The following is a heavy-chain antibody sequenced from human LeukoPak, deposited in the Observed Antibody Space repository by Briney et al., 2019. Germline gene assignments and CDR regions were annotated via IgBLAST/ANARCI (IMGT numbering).Heavy chain of an antibody. V-gene: IGHV1-24*01. CDR1: GYTLTELS. CDR3: ATLDVEMATAFDY. J-gene: IGHJ4*02. CDR2: FDPEDGEA. Sequence: ASVKVSCKVSGYTLTELSMHWVRQAPGKGLEWVGGFDPEDGEAIYAQKFQGRVTMTEDTSTDTAYMELSSLRSEDTAVYYCATLDVEMATAFDYWGQGTLVTVSS. D-gene: IGHD5-24*01.